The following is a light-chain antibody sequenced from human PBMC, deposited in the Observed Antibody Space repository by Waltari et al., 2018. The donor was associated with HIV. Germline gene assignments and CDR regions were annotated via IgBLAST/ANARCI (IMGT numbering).Light chain of an antibody. CDR2: SNN. CDR1: SSNPGGNP. V-gene: IGLV1-44*01. J-gene: IGLJ1*01. CDR3: AAWDDSLNGYV. Sequence: QSVLTQPPSASGTPGQRVTISCSGRSSNPGGNPLNWYQQLPGTAPKLLIYSNNQRPSGVPDRFSGSKSGTSASLAISGLQSEDEADYYCAAWDDSLNGYVFGTGTKVTVL.